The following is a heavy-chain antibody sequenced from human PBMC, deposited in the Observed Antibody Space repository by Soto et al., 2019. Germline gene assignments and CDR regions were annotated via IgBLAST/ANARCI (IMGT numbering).Heavy chain of an antibody. D-gene: IGHD4-17*01. CDR2: IYFSGST. Sequence: QVQLQESGPGLVKPSQTLSLTCTVSGGSISSGDYYWSWIRQPPGKGLEWIGFIYFSGSTYYNPSLMSRVTISLDTSKNQFSLKLSSVTAADTAVYYCARGSATVGTWYFDLWGRGTLVTVSS. CDR1: GGSISSGDYY. J-gene: IGHJ2*01. CDR3: ARGSATVGTWYFDL. V-gene: IGHV4-30-4*01.